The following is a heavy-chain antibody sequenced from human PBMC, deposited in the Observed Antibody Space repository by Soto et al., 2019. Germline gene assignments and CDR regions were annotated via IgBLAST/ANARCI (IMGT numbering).Heavy chain of an antibody. CDR2: ISSSGTSA. V-gene: IGHV3-11*05. D-gene: IGHD2-21*02. J-gene: IGHJ4*02. Sequence: QVQLEESGGGLVKPGGSLRLSCAASGFTFSAVYMSWIRQAPNKGLEYISYISSSGTSANYADSVKGRFTISRDNAKNSLYLQMNSVRSDDTAVHHCARDRGAVTGQYFNYWGQGALVTVSS. CDR3: ARDRGAVTGQYFNY. CDR1: GFTFSAVY.